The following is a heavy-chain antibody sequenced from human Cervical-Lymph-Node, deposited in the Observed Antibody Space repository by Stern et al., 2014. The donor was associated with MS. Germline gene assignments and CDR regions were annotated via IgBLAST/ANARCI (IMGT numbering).Heavy chain of an antibody. V-gene: IGHV3-30*18. CDR2: ISNDGNNK. Sequence: VQLVESGGGVVQPGRSLRLSCAASGYTFSHYGMHWVRQAPGKGLEWVALISNDGNNKYYAESVKGRFTVSRDSSVNTVYLQMNSLSGEDTAVYYCAKVGAEGGMDVWGQGTTVTVSS. CDR1: GYTFSHYG. CDR3: AKVGAEGGMDV. D-gene: IGHD3-10*01. J-gene: IGHJ6*02.